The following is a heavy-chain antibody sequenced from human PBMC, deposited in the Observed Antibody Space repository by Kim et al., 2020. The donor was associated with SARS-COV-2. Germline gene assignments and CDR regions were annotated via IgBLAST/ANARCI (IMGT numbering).Heavy chain of an antibody. CDR3: ARDFHGGYDSRQQQLVPTYYYYGMDV. J-gene: IGHJ6*02. D-gene: IGHD6-13*01. CDR1: GLTFSSYS. CDR2: ISSSSSYI. V-gene: IGHV3-21*01. Sequence: GGSLRLSCAAYGLTFSSYSMNWVRQAPGKGLEWVSSISSSSSYIYYADSVKGRFTISSDNAKNSLYLQMNSLRAEYTAVYYCARDFHGGYDSRQQQLVPTYYYYGMDVWGQGTTVTVSS.